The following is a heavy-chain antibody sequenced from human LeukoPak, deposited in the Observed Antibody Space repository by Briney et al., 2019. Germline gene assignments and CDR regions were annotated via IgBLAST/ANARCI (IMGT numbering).Heavy chain of an antibody. J-gene: IGHJ1*01. V-gene: IGHV3-23*01. CDR3: AKLGDSSGYFTTSEYFQH. Sequence: PGGSLRLSCAASGSTFSSYAMSWVRQAPGKGLEWVSAISGSGGSTYYADSVKGRFTISRDNSKNTLYLQMNSLRAEDTAVYYCAKLGDSSGYFTTSEYFQHWGQGTLVTVSS. CDR1: GSTFSSYA. D-gene: IGHD3-22*01. CDR2: ISGSGGST.